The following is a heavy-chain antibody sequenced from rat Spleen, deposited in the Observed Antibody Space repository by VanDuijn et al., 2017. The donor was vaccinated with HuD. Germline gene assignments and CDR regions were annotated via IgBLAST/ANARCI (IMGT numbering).Heavy chain of an antibody. CDR2: MWSGGST. CDR1: GFSLTSYN. J-gene: IGHJ2*01. V-gene: IGHV2-45*01. D-gene: IGHD1-12*01. CDR3: ARASWDDFDY. Sequence: QVQLMESGPGLVQPSETLSLTCTVSGFSLTSYNVHWVRQPPGKGLEWMGVMWSGGSTDYNSVLKSRLSISRDTSKSQVFLKMNSLQTGDTATYYCARASWDDFDYWGQGVMVTVSS.